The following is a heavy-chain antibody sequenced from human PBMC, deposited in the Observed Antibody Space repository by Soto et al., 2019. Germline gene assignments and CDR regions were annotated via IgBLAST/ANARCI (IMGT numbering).Heavy chain of an antibody. CDR3: ARGKGSYYYYYGMDV. V-gene: IGHV4-4*02. J-gene: IGHJ6*02. D-gene: IGHD1-26*01. CDR2: IYHSGST. CDR1: GGSISSSNW. Sequence: QVQLQESGPGLVKPSGTLSLTCAVSGGSISSSNWWSWVRQPPGKGLEWIGEIYHSGSTNYNPSLKRRLTISVDKSKNQFSLKLSSVTAADTAVYYCARGKGSYYYYYGMDVWGQGTTVTVSS.